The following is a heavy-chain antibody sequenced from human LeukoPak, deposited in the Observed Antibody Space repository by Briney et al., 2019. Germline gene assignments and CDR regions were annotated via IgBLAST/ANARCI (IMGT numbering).Heavy chain of an antibody. Sequence: KSGGSLRLSGAASGFTFSSHWMSWVRQAPGKGLEWVSSISSSSSYIYYADSVKGRFTISRDNAKNSLYLQMNSLRAEDTAVYYCAREPPYDSSGYYYYWGQGTLVTVSS. J-gene: IGHJ4*02. CDR2: ISSSSSYI. V-gene: IGHV3-21*01. CDR3: AREPPYDSSGYYYY. CDR1: GFTFSSHW. D-gene: IGHD3-22*01.